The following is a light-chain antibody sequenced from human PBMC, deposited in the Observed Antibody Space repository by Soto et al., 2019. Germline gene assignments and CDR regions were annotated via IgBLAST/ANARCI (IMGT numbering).Light chain of an antibody. V-gene: IGKV1-39*01. J-gene: IGKJ1*01. CDR1: QSIRKY. CDR2: AAS. CDR3: QQSGDTPPWT. Sequence: DIQMTQSPSSLSASVGGRVIITCRASQSIRKYLNWYQHKPGKVPTLLIYAASSLQSGVPSRFSGSGSGTEFTLTITSLQPEDFATYYCQQSGDTPPWTFGQGTKVEIK.